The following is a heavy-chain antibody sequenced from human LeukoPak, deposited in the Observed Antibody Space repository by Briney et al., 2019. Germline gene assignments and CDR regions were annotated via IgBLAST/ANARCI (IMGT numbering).Heavy chain of an antibody. Sequence: SETLSLTCIVSGGSISSSSYSWGWIRQPPGKGLEWIATIYYDGSTYHNPSLKSRVTISVDTSKNQFSLKLSSVTAADAAVYFCARITILSTNYFDYWGQGTLVTVSS. V-gene: IGHV4-39*01. CDR2: IYYDGST. J-gene: IGHJ4*02. CDR3: ARITILSTNYFDY. CDR1: GGSISSSSYS. D-gene: IGHD3-3*01.